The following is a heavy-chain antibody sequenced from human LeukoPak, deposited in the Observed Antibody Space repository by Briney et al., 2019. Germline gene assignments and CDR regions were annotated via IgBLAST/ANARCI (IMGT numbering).Heavy chain of an antibody. CDR3: ARPRRCGSSTSCYYYYYYMDV. V-gene: IGHV4-34*01. J-gene: IGHJ6*03. CDR2: INHSGST. CDR1: GGSFSGYY. D-gene: IGHD2-2*01. Sequence: PSETLSLTCAVSGGSFSGYYWSWIRQPPGKGLEWIGEINHSGSTNYNPSLKSRVTISVDTSKNQFSLKLSSVTAADTAVYYCARPRRCGSSTSCYYYYYYMDVWGKGTTVTVSS.